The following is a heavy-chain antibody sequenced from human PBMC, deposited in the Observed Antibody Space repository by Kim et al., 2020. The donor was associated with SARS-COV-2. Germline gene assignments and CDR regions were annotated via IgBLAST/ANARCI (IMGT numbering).Heavy chain of an antibody. Sequence: ASVKVSCKASGYTFTSYAMHWVRQAPGQRLEWMGWINAGNGNTKYSQKFQGRVTITRDTSASTAYMELSSLTSEDTAVYYCATCMVRGVPNWFDPWGQGTLVTVSS. V-gene: IGHV1-3*01. J-gene: IGHJ5*02. D-gene: IGHD3-10*01. CDR2: INAGNGNT. CDR3: ATCMVRGVPNWFDP. CDR1: GYTFTSYA.